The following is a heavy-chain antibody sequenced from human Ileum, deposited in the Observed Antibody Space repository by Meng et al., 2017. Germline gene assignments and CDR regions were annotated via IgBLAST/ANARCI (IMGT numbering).Heavy chain of an antibody. J-gene: IGHJ4*02. Sequence: GESLKISCAASGFTFSSYSMNWVRQAPGKGLEWVSSISSSSSYIYYADSVKGRFTISRDNAKNSLYLQMDSLRAEDTAIYYCARRNGDLDYWGQGTLVTVSS. CDR3: ARRNGDLDY. V-gene: IGHV3-21*01. CDR2: ISSSSSYI. D-gene: IGHD7-27*01. CDR1: GFTFSSYS.